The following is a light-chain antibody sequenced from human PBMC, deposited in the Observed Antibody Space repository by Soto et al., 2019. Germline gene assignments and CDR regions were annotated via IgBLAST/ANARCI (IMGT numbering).Light chain of an antibody. Sequence: EIVLTQSPGTLSLSPGERATLSCRASQSVSSSYLAWYQQKPGQAPRLLIYRTSNRATGIPDRFSGSGSGTDFTLTISSLEPEDFAVYYCQQRSNWPPGVTFGQGTRLEIK. CDR2: RTS. CDR1: QSVSSSY. J-gene: IGKJ5*01. V-gene: IGKV3D-20*02. CDR3: QQRSNWPPGVT.